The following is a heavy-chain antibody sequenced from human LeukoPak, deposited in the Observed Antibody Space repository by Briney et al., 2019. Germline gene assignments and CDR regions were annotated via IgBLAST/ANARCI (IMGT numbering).Heavy chain of an antibody. CDR2: IYYTGSS. D-gene: IGHD3-22*01. J-gene: IGHJ6*03. CDR3: TRAASSGPLFTYHMDV. Sequence: SETLSLTRSVSGGAISSSDDYWGFVRQTPGKGLEWMGSIYYTGSSHYNPSLRSRATISVDTSKNQFSLKLSSVTAADTAVYYCTRAASSGPLFTYHMDVWGKGTTVTVSS. V-gene: IGHV4-39*07. CDR1: GGAISSSDDY.